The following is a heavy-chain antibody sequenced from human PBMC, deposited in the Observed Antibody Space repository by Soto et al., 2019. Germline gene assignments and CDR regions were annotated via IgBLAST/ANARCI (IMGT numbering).Heavy chain of an antibody. V-gene: IGHV1-69*06. CDR3: ARAGVDTAMVHYFDY. CDR2: IIPIFGTA. D-gene: IGHD5-18*01. Sequence: QVQLVQSGAEVKKTGSSVKVSCKASGGTFSSYAISWVRQAPGQGLEWMGGIIPIFGTANYAQTFQGRVTITADKSTSTAYMELSSLRAEDTAVYYCARAGVDTAMVHYFDYWGQGTLVIVSS. CDR1: GGTFSSYA. J-gene: IGHJ4*02.